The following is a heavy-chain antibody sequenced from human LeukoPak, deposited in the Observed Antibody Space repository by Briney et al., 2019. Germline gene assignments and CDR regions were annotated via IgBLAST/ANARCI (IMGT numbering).Heavy chain of an antibody. CDR2: ISVIGGST. CDR3: AKGGWLEY. V-gene: IGHV3-23*01. CDR1: GFTFSTND. Sequence: GGSLRLSWAASGFTFSTNDMSWARQPPGGGLEWVSAISVIGGSTYYAGSVKGRFTSSRDNSKNTLYLQMNSLRAEDTAVYYCAKGGWLEYWGQGTLVTVSS. D-gene: IGHD6-19*01. J-gene: IGHJ4*02.